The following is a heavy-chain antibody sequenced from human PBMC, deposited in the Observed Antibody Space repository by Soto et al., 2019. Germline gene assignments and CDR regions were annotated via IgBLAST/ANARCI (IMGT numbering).Heavy chain of an antibody. D-gene: IGHD1-7*01. CDR3: ARTESGTFDP. V-gene: IGHV4-39*07. J-gene: IGHJ5*02. CDR1: GGSISSSDYY. CDR2: IYYSGSA. Sequence: SETLSLTCTVSGGSISSSDYYWGWIRQPPGKGLEWIGNIYYSGSASYNPSLKSRVTISVDTSKNQVSLKLSSVTAADTAVYYCARTESGTFDPWGQGTLVTVSS.